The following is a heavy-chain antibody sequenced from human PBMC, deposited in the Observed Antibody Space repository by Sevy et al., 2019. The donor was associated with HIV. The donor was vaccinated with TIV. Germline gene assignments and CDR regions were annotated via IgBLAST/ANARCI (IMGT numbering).Heavy chain of an antibody. D-gene: IGHD6-19*01. CDR2: IWYDGSNK. CDR3: ARESIAVXGIGYYFDY. Sequence: GGSLRLSCAASGFSYSGYGMHWVRQAPGKGLEWVAVIWYDGSNKEYADSVKGRFTISRDNSKNTLYLQMNSLRAEDTAVYYCARESIAVXGIGYYFDYWGXGTLVTVSS. J-gene: IGHJ4*02. CDR1: GFSYSGYG. V-gene: IGHV3-33*01.